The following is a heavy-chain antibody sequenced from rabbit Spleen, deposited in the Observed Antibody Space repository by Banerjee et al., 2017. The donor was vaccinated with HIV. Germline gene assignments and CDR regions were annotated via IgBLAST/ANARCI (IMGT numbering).Heavy chain of an antibody. J-gene: IGHJ4*01. V-gene: IGHV1S45*01. CDR3: ARGGGGVSAYGHAIAL. Sequence: QEQLEESGGGLVKPEGSLTLTCKASGFSFSSSYYMCWVRQAPGKGLEWIACILTGSSGSTYYASWVNGRFSISRSTSLNTVTLQMTSLTAADTATYFCARGGGGVSAYGHAIALWGQGTLVTVS. CDR1: GFSFSSSYY. CDR2: ILTGSSGST. D-gene: IGHD6-1*01.